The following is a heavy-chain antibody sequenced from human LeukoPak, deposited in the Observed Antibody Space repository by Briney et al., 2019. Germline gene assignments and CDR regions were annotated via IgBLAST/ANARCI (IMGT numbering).Heavy chain of an antibody. D-gene: IGHD3-10*01. CDR2: IRYDGSNK. CDR1: GFTFSTYG. CDR3: AKDFTYGSGSYYYFDY. J-gene: IGHJ4*02. V-gene: IGHV3-30*02. Sequence: GGSLRLSCAASGFTFSTYGMHWVRQAPGKGLEWVAFIRYDGSNKYYADSVKGRFTISRDNSKNTLYLQMNSLRAEDTAVYYCAKDFTYGSGSYYYFDYWGQGTLVTVSS.